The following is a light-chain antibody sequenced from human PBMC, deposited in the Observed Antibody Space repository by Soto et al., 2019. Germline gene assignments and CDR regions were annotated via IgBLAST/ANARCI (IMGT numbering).Light chain of an antibody. J-gene: IGKJ2*01. CDR2: GAS. CDR3: QQYKNRPPYT. Sequence: EIVMTQSPATLSVSPGERATLSCRASQSVSSNLAWYQQKPGQAPRLLIYGASTRATGIPARFSGSGSGTEFTLTISSLQSEDFAVYYCQQYKNRPPYTFGQGTKVEIK. CDR1: QSVSSN. V-gene: IGKV3-15*01.